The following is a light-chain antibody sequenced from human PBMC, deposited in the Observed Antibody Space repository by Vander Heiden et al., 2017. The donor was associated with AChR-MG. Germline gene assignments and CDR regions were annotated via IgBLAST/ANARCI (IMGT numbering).Light chain of an antibody. Sequence: EIVLTQSPGTLSLSPGERVTLSCRTSQGVGTYLAWYQQKPGQAPRLVMYDASTRATGIPDRFSGSGTGTDFTLTISRLEPEDFAVYYCHHYDTSLFAFGQGTRLEI. CDR3: HHYDTSLFA. J-gene: IGKJ5*01. CDR2: DAS. V-gene: IGKV3-20*01. CDR1: QGVGTY.